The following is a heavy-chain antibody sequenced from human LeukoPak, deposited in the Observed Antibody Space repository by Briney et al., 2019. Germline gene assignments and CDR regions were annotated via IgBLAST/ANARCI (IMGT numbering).Heavy chain of an antibody. CDR1: GFIFDNYA. Sequence: GRSLRLSCAASGFIFDNYAMHWVRQAPGKGLEWVSGINWNSGSIDYADSVKGRFTISRDSGANSLYLQMNSLRPEDTALYYCAKGLYTAQADPLDYWGQGTLVTVSS. CDR2: INWNSGSI. J-gene: IGHJ4*02. CDR3: AKGLYTAQADPLDY. V-gene: IGHV3-9*01. D-gene: IGHD2-2*02.